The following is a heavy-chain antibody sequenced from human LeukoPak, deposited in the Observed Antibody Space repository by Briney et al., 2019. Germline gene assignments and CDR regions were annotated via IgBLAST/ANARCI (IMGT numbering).Heavy chain of an antibody. V-gene: IGHV4-59*12. CDR2: IYYSGST. CDR3: ARNRYYYYGMDV. J-gene: IGHJ6*02. Sequence: SETLSLTCTVSGGSISHYFWSWIRQPPGKALEWIGYIYYSGSTNYNPSLKSRVTMSVDTSKNQFSLKLSSVTAADTAVYYCARNRYYYYGMDVWGQGTTVTVSS. CDR1: GGSISHYF.